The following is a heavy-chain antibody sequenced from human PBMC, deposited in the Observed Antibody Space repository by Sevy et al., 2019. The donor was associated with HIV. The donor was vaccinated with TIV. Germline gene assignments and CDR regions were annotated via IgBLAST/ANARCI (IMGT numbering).Heavy chain of an antibody. Sequence: ASVKVSCKVSGYTLTKLSMHWVRQGPGKGLEWMGSFDPEDGETIYAQKFQGRVTMTEDTSTDPAHMELRSLKSEDTAVYYCATTKDYYESSGSPFDYWGQGTLVTVSS. CDR2: FDPEDGET. D-gene: IGHD3-22*01. J-gene: IGHJ4*02. CDR3: ATTKDYYESSGSPFDY. V-gene: IGHV1-24*01. CDR1: GYTLTKLS.